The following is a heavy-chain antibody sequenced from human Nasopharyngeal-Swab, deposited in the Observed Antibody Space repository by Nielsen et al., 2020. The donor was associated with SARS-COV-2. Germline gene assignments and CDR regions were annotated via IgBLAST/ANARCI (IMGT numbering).Heavy chain of an antibody. D-gene: IGHD4-17*01. CDR3: ARDPRVTTVTIWGGYYYGMDV. CDR2: IYYSGST. CDR1: GGSVSSGSYY. J-gene: IGHJ6*02. Sequence: SETLSLTCPVSGGSVSSGSYYWSWIRQPPGKGLEWIGYIYYSGSTNYNPSLKSRVTISVDTSKNQFSLKLSSVTAADTAVYYCARDPRVTTVTIWGGYYYGMDVWGQGTTVTVSS. V-gene: IGHV4-61*01.